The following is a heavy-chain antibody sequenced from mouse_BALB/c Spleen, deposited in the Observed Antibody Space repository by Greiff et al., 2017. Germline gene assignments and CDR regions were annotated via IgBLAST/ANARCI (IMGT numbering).Heavy chain of an antibody. CDR3: TRGYYDYFYAMDY. V-gene: IGHV6-6*02. CDR1: GFTFSNYW. J-gene: IGHJ4*01. CDR2: IRLKSNNYAT. D-gene: IGHD2-4*01. Sequence: EVKLEESGGGLVQPGGSMKLSCVASGFTFSNYWMNWVRQSPEKGLEWVAEIRLKSNNYATHYAESVKGRFTISRDDSKSSVYLQMNNLRAEDTGIYYCTRGYYDYFYAMDYWGQGTSVTVSS.